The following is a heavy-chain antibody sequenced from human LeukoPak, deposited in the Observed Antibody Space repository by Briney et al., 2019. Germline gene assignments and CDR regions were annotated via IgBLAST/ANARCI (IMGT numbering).Heavy chain of an antibody. D-gene: IGHD3-22*01. J-gene: IGHJ4*02. Sequence: GGSLRLSCAASGFTFSRYSMHWVRQAPGKGLEFVSAISTNGHSTYYAKSVKGRFTISRDNSKNTLYLQMGSLRAEDMAVYYFARVGPADTYYPSSGLDYWGQGTLVTVSS. V-gene: IGHV3-64*01. CDR2: ISTNGHST. CDR3: ARVGPADTYYPSSGLDY. CDR1: GFTFSRYS.